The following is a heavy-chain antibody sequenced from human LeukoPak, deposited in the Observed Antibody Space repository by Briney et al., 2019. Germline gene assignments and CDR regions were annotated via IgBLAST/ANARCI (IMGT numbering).Heavy chain of an antibody. D-gene: IGHD2-21*02. J-gene: IGHJ4*02. CDR1: GFTVSSTH. CDR2: IKSKTDGGTT. Sequence: GSLRLSCATAGFTVSSTHMIWVRQTPGKGLEWVGRIKSKTDGGTTDYAAPVKGRFTISRDDSQNTLYLQMNSLKTDDTALYYCTTRVRYCGGDCYPLDYWGQGTLVTVSS. V-gene: IGHV3-15*01. CDR3: TTRVRYCGGDCYPLDY.